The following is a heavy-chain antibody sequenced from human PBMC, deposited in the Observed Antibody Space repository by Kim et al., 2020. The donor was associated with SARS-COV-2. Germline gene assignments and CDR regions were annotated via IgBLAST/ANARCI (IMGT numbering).Heavy chain of an antibody. V-gene: IGHV3-23*01. J-gene: IGHJ5*02. CDR3: AAYCAGTCYRGFDP. Sequence: ADSVKGRFTISRDNSKSILYLQMNSLGAEDTALYYCAAYCAGTCYRGFDPWGQGTLVTVSS. D-gene: IGHD2-21*02.